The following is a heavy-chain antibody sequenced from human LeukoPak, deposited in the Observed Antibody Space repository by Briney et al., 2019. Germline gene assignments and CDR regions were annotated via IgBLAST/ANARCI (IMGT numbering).Heavy chain of an antibody. D-gene: IGHD2-15*01. J-gene: IGHJ4*02. Sequence: GGSLRLSCAASGFTFSSYSMNWVRQAPGKGLEWVSVIYSGGSTYYADSVKGRFTISRDNSKNTLYLQMNSLRAEDTAVYYCARAPGSWYFDYWGQGTLVTVSS. V-gene: IGHV3-53*01. CDR2: IYSGGST. CDR3: ARAPGSWYFDY. CDR1: GFTFSSYS.